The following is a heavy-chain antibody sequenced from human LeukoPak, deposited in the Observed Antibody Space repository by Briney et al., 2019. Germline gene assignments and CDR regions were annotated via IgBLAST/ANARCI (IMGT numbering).Heavy chain of an antibody. D-gene: IGHD2-21*02. CDR1: TFIWYW. J-gene: IGHJ4*02. CDR3: AKDCGGDCYPAFYIDY. CDR2: ISGSGGST. Sequence: TGGSLRLSCAASTFIWYWMHWVHQPPGKGLEWVSAISGSGGSTYYADSVKGRFTISRDNSKNTLYLQMNSLRAEDTAVYYCAKDCGGDCYPAFYIDYWGQGTLVTVSS. V-gene: IGHV3-23*01.